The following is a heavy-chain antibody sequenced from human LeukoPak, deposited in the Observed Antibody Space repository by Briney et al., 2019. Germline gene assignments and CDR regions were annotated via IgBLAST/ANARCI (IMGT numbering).Heavy chain of an antibody. D-gene: IGHD3-22*01. Sequence: ASETLSLTCTVSGGSISSGDYYWSWIRQPPGKGLEWIGYIYYSGSTYYNPSLKSRVTISVDTSKNQFSLKLSSVTAADTAVYYCARMAYYYDRDAFDIWGQGTMVTVSS. CDR3: ARMAYYYDRDAFDI. J-gene: IGHJ3*02. V-gene: IGHV4-30-4*01. CDR1: GGSISSGDYY. CDR2: IYYSGST.